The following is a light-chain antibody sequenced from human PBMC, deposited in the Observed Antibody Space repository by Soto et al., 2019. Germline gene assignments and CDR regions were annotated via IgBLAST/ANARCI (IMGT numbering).Light chain of an antibody. Sequence: EIVIRQCRATLSVSTGERATLSCRASQSVSSNLAWYQQKPGQAPRLLIYGASTRATGIPARFSGSGSGTEFTLTISSLQSEDFAVYYCQQYNNWLPGTLVQGTKE. CDR1: QSVSSN. V-gene: IGKV3-15*01. CDR2: GAS. CDR3: QQYNNWLPGT. J-gene: IGKJ1*01.